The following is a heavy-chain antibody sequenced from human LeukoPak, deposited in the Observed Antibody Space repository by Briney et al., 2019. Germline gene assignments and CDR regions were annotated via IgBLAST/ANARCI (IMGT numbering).Heavy chain of an antibody. Sequence: GGALRLSCVGSGFTFSSYIMSWVRQAPREGLEWVSSASSGSSVIYYADSMKGRFTISRDNANSSLYLQMNSLRAEDTAVYYCARGGSSVPKGYFDYWGQGTLVTVSS. V-gene: IGHV3-21*01. CDR1: GFTFSSYI. CDR3: ARGGSSVPKGYFDY. J-gene: IGHJ4*02. CDR2: ASSGSSVI. D-gene: IGHD1-26*01.